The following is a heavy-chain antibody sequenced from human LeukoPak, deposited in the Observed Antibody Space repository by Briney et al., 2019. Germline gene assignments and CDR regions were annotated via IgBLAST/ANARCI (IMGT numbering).Heavy chain of an antibody. CDR1: GFTFSSYG. V-gene: IGHV3-33*01. CDR2: IWYDGSNK. D-gene: IGHD1-7*01. Sequence: GRSLRLSCAASGFTFSSYGMHELRQAPGKELEGVAVIWYDGSNKYYADSVKGRFTISRDNSKNTLYLQMNSLRAEDTAVYYCSRASEELCLDYWGQGTLVTVSS. J-gene: IGHJ4*02. CDR3: SRASEELCLDY.